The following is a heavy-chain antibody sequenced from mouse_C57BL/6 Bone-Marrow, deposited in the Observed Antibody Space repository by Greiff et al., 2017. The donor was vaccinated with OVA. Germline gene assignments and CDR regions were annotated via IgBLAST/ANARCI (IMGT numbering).Heavy chain of an antibody. D-gene: IGHD1-1*01. V-gene: IGHV5-6*02. CDR3: ARHASSPYWYFDV. J-gene: IGHJ1*03. Sequence: DVKLVESGGDLVKPGGSLKLSCAASGFTFSSYGMSWVRQTPDKRLEWVATISSGGSYTYYPDSVKGRFTISRDNAKNTLYLQMSSLKSEDTAMYYGARHASSPYWYFDVWGTGTTVTVSS. CDR1: GFTFSSYG. CDR2: ISSGGSYT.